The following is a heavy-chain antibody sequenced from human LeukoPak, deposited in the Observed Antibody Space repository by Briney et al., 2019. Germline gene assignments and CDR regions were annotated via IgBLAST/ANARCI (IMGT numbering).Heavy chain of an antibody. D-gene: IGHD3-3*02. CDR1: GFTFSNYW. CDR2: IKQDGSEK. CDR3: ARALEAAFFDY. V-gene: IGHV3-7*01. J-gene: IGHJ4*02. Sequence: PGGSLRLSCAASGFTFSNYWMSWVRQAPGKGLEWVANIKQDGSEKYYVDSVRGRFTISRDNARNSLYLQMNSLRAEDTAVYYCARALEAAFFDYWGQGILVTVSS.